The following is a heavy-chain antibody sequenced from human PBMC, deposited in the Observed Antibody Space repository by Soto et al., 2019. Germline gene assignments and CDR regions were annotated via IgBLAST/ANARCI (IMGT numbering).Heavy chain of an antibody. CDR3: ARDRSSSGWYSPFDI. D-gene: IGHD6-19*01. Sequence: SVKFSCKTSGGTFSSYAINWVRQAPGQGLEWMGGIIPIVGTANYAQKFQGRVTITAXXXXYXXXMXMXXLRSEDTALYYCARDRSSSGWYSPFDIWG. CDR1: GGTFSSYA. V-gene: IGHV1-69*13. CDR2: IIPIVGTA. J-gene: IGHJ3*02.